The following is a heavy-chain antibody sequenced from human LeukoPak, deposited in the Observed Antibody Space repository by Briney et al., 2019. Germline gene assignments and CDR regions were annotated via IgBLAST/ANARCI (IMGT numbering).Heavy chain of an antibody. CDR1: GGTFISYT. Sequence: ASVKVSCKASGGTFISYTISWVRQAPGQGLEWMGRIIPILGIANYAQKFQGRVTITADKSTSTAYMELSSLRSEDTAVYYCARDLGYCSSTSCLGDAFDIWGQGTMVTVSS. CDR3: ARDLGYCSSTSCLGDAFDI. CDR2: IIPILGIA. V-gene: IGHV1-69*04. D-gene: IGHD2-2*01. J-gene: IGHJ3*02.